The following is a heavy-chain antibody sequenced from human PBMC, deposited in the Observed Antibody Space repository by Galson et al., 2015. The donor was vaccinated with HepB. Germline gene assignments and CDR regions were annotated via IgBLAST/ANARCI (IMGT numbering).Heavy chain of an antibody. CDR3: ASSMSGSPLPYYYYYGMDV. J-gene: IGHJ6*02. D-gene: IGHD3-3*01. V-gene: IGHV1-69*13. Sequence: SVKVSCKASGGTFSSYAISWVRQAPGQGLEWMGGIIPIFGTANYAQKFQGRVTITADESTSTAYMELSSLRSEDTAVYYCASSMSGSPLPYYYYYGMDVWGQGTTVTVSS. CDR1: GGTFSSYA. CDR2: IIPIFGTA.